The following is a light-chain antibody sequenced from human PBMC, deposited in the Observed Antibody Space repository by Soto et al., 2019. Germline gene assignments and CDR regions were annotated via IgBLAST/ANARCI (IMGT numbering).Light chain of an antibody. Sequence: DIQMTQSPSTLSASVGDRVTITCRASQTISTLLAWYQQRPGNAPNLLIYKASSLESGVPSRFSGRGSGTEFTLTISSLQPDDFATYFCQQYSTYPWTFGQGTKVQVK. V-gene: IGKV1-5*03. J-gene: IGKJ1*01. CDR3: QQYSTYPWT. CDR2: KAS. CDR1: QTISTL.